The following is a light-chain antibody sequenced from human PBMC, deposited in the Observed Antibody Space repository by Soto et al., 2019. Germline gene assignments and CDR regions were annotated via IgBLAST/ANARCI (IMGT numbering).Light chain of an antibody. Sequence: SGRTQPASLSGSPGQSITISCTGSSSDVGASTYPSWYQQHPNRAPQLLIYEVTNRPSGISSRFSGSKSGNTASLSISGLQAEDEADYYCCSYTTNSTLFGTGTKV. J-gene: IGLJ1*01. CDR3: CSYTTNSTL. CDR1: SSDVGASTY. V-gene: IGLV2-14*01. CDR2: EVT.